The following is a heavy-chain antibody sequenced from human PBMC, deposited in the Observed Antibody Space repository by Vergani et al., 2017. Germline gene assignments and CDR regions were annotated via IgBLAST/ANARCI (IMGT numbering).Heavy chain of an antibody. D-gene: IGHD3-10*01. CDR3: VRTVALWFGETKDGGWFDP. Sequence: QLQLQESGPGLVKPSETLSLTCTVSGGSISSYSYSCGLIRQPPGKGLDWIGTSYSSGSTYYNPSLTSRVTISVDTSKNQFSLKLNSVTAADTAVYYCVRTVALWFGETKDGGWFDPWGQGTLVTVTS. J-gene: IGHJ5*02. CDR1: GGSISSYSYS. V-gene: IGHV4-39*01. CDR2: SYSSGST.